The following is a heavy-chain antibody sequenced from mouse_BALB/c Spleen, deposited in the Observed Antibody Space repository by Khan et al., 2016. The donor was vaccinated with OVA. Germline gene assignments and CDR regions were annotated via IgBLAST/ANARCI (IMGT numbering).Heavy chain of an antibody. D-gene: IGHD1-1*02. CDR3: ACGGNWYFDG. CDR2: INTYTEEP. CDR1: GYTFTNYG. J-gene: IGHJ1*01. V-gene: IGHV9-3-1*01. Sequence: QIQLVQSGPELKKPGETVKISCKASGYTFTNYGMNWVKQAPGKGLKWMGWINTYTEEPTYADDFKGRFAFSLETSASTAYLQINNLKNEDTGAYFGACGGNWYFDGWGAGTTVTVSS.